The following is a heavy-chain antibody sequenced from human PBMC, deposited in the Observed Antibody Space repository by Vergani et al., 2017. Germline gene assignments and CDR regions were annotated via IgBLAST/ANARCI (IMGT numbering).Heavy chain of an antibody. CDR2: INPNSGGT. V-gene: IGHV1-2*02. D-gene: IGHD2/OR15-2a*01. CDR1: GYTFTGYY. Sequence: QVQLVQSGAEVKKPGASVKVSCKASGYTFTGYYMHWVRQAPGQGLEWMGGINPNSGGTNYAQKFQGRVTMTRDPSISTAYMELSRLRTDDTAVYYCAGTILYYYYGMDVWGQGTTVTVSS. CDR3: AGTILYYYYGMDV. J-gene: IGHJ6*02.